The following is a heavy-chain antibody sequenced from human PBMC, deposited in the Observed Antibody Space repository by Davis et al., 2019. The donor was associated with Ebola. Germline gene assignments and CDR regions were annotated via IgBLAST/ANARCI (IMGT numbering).Heavy chain of an antibody. CDR2: ISSSSSYI. CDR3: ARDLTGTTSSDAFDI. V-gene: IGHV3-21*01. Sequence: PGGSLRLSCAASGFTFSSYSMNWVRQAPGKGLEWVSSISSSSSYIYYADSVKGRFTISRDNAKNSLYLQMNSLRAEDTAVFYCARDLTGTTSSDAFDIWGQGTMVTVSS. D-gene: IGHD1-7*01. CDR1: GFTFSSYS. J-gene: IGHJ3*02.